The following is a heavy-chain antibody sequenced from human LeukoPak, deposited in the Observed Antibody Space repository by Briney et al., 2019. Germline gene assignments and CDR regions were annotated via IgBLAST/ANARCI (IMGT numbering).Heavy chain of an antibody. J-gene: IGHJ6*03. D-gene: IGHD3-3*01. Sequence: SETLSLTCTVSGGSISSYYWSWIRQPPGKGLEWIGYIYHSGSTYYNPSLKSRVTISVDRSKNQFSLKLSSVTAADTAVYYCARLHYYDFWSGYFHYYYYMDVWGKGTTVTVSS. CDR2: IYHSGST. V-gene: IGHV4-59*12. CDR3: ARLHYYDFWSGYFHYYYYMDV. CDR1: GGSISSYY.